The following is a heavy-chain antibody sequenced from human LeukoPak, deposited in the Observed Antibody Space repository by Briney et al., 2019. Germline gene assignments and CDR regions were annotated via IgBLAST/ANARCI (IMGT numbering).Heavy chain of an antibody. CDR1: GFTVSTNY. CDR2: IYSAGTT. D-gene: IGHD2-2*01. CDR3: ARGLASTLLDY. V-gene: IGHV3-53*01. J-gene: IGHJ4*02. Sequence: AGGSLRLSCAASGFTVSTNYMTWVRRAPGKGLEWVSLIYSAGTTYYADSVTGRFTISRDYSKNTLYLQMNSLRVEGTAVYYCARGLASTLLDYWGQGTLVTVSS.